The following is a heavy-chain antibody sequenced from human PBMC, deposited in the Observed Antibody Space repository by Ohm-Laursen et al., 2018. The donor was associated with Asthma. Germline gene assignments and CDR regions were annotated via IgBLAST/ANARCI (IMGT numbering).Heavy chain of an antibody. CDR3: ARGTFYYESTGYYFFDH. CDR2: VYYSGIT. Sequence: SQTLSLTCPVSGDSISSGNNYWSWIRQHPGKGLEWIGYVYYSGITYSNPSLRSRVSISVDMSKNQFSLKLSPVTAADTAVYYCARGTFYYESTGYYFFDHWGQGALVTVSS. J-gene: IGHJ4*02. V-gene: IGHV4-31*03. CDR1: GDSISSGNNY. D-gene: IGHD3-22*01.